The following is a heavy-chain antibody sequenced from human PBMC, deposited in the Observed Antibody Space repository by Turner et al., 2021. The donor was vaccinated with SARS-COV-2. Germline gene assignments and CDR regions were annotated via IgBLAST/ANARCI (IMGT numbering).Heavy chain of an antibody. Sequence: EVQLVESGGGLVKPGGSIRLSCAASGFTFRSYSMNWVRQAPGKCLEWVSSISSSSSYIYYADSVKGRFTISRDNAKNSLYLQMNSLRAEDTAVYYCARDHRPVVVPAAKRAGSYYYGMDVWGQGTTVTVSS. CDR3: ARDHRPVVVPAAKRAGSYYYGMDV. J-gene: IGHJ6*02. V-gene: IGHV3-21*01. CDR1: GFTFRSYS. CDR2: ISSSSSYI. D-gene: IGHD2-2*01.